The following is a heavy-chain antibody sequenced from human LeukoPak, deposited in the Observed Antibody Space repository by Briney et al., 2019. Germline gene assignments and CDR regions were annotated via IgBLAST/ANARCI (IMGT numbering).Heavy chain of an antibody. CDR2: INLSGCRT. CDR3: ARSGGAAELLFFDY. Sequence: ASVKVPCKASGYPLTSYYMHWVRQAPGEGREGMGVINLSGCRTSHAQQFEGRVTMTRDTAKDTVYMELGSLRSEDTAVYYCARSGGAAELLFFDYWGQGTLVTVSS. V-gene: IGHV1-46*01. D-gene: IGHD6-13*01. J-gene: IGHJ4*02. CDR1: GYPLTSYY.